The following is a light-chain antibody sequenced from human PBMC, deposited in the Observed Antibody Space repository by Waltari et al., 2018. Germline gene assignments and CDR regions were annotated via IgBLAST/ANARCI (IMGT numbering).Light chain of an antibody. CDR2: LVS. J-gene: IGKJ2*01. Sequence: DIMMTQTPLSLPVTLGEPASISCRSSQRLVYTDGRTYLDWYLQKPGQSPQLLMYLVSNRASGVPDKFSGSGSGTDFTLTISRVEAEDVGVYYCMQALQPPYNFGQGTKVEIK. CDR1: QRLVYTDGRTY. CDR3: MQALQPPYN. V-gene: IGKV2-28*01.